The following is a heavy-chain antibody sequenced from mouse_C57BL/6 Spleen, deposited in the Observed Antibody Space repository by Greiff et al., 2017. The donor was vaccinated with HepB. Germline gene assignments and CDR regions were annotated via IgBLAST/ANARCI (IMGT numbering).Heavy chain of an antibody. D-gene: IGHD1-1*01. J-gene: IGHJ2*01. CDR1: GYTFTSYW. CDR2: IDPSDSET. V-gene: IGHV1-52*01. CDR3: ARGPLYYGSDY. Sequence: VQLQQPGAELVRPGSSVKLSCKASGYTFTSYWMHWVKQRPIQGLEWIGNIDPSDSETHYNQKFKDKATLTVDKSSSTAYMQLSSLTSEDSAVYYCARGPLYYGSDYWGQGTTLTVSS.